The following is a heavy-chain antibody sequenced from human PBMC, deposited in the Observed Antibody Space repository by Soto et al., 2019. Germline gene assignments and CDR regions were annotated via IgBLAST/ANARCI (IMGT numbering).Heavy chain of an antibody. Sequence: GESLKISCAASGFTFSSYAMSWVRQAPGKGLEWVSAISGSGGSTYYADSVKGRFTISRDNSKNTLYLQMNSLRAEDTAVYYCVSSDEYSSSSGYYWGQGTLVTVSS. CDR2: ISGSGGST. CDR1: GFTFSSYA. D-gene: IGHD6-6*01. CDR3: VSSDEYSSSSGYY. V-gene: IGHV3-23*01. J-gene: IGHJ4*02.